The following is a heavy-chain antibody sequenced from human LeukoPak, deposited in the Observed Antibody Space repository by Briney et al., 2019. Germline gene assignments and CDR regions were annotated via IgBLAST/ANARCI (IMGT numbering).Heavy chain of an antibody. CDR2: ISGSGGST. Sequence: GGTLRLSCAASGFTFSSYGMSWVRQAPGKGLEWVSAISGSGGSTYYADSVKGRFTISRDNSKNTLYPQMNSLRAEDTAVYYCAKDCMFYDILTGYPEGDAFDIWGQGTMVTVSS. J-gene: IGHJ3*02. D-gene: IGHD3-9*01. CDR3: AKDCMFYDILTGYPEGDAFDI. CDR1: GFTFSSYG. V-gene: IGHV3-23*01.